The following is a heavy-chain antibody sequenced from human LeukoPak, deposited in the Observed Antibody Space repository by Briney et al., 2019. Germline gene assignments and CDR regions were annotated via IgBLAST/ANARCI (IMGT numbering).Heavy chain of an antibody. V-gene: IGHV1-46*01. Sequence: ASVKVSRKASGYTFTSYYMHWVRQAPGQGLEWMGIINPSGGSTSYAQKFQGRVTMTRDTSTSTVYMELSSLRSEDTAVYYCASGGDQHYYDSSLYFDYWGQGTLVTVSS. J-gene: IGHJ4*02. CDR3: ASGGDQHYYDSSLYFDY. CDR1: GYTFTSYY. CDR2: INPSGGST. D-gene: IGHD3-22*01.